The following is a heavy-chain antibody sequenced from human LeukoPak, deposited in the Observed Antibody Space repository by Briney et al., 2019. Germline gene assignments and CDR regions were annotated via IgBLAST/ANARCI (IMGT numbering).Heavy chain of an antibody. CDR2: IYYSGST. J-gene: IGHJ4*02. CDR3: ARHDRYYDILTGYS. CDR1: GGSFSGYY. D-gene: IGHD3-9*01. V-gene: IGHV4-34*01. Sequence: PSETLSLTCAVYGGSFSGYYWSWIRQPPGKGLEWIGSIYYSGSTYYNPSLKSRVTISVDTSKNQFSLKLSSVTAADTAVYYCARHDRYYDILTGYSWGQGTLVTVSS.